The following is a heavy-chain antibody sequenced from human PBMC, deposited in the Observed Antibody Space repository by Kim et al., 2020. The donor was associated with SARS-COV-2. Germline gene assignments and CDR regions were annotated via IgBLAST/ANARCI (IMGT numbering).Heavy chain of an antibody. D-gene: IGHD2-21*01. CDR3: AQVTFYSLLGHCDFVDV. CDR2: IHSNGSTT. Sequence: GGSLRLSCAASGFTFSSYCLNWVRQPPGKGLEWVAYIHSNGSTTYYGDSVKGRFTVSRDYATNFPYLQMNSLTVDDTAVYYCAQVTFYSLLGHCDFVDV. CDR1: GFTFSSYC. V-gene: IGHV3-48*04. J-gene: IGHJ6*01.